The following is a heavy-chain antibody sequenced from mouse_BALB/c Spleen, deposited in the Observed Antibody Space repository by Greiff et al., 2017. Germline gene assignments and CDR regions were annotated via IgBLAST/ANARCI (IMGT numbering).Heavy chain of an antibody. J-gene: IGHJ2*01. V-gene: IGHV3-6*02. D-gene: IGHD1-1*02. CDR3: AKRGLGGYFFDY. Sequence: EVKLMESGPGLVKPSQSLSLTCSVTGYSITSGYYWNWIRQFPGNKLEWMGYISYDGSNNYNPSLKNRISITRDTSKNQFFLKLNSVTTEDTATYYFAKRGLGGYFFDYWGQGTTLTVSS. CDR2: ISYDGSN. CDR1: GYSITSGYY.